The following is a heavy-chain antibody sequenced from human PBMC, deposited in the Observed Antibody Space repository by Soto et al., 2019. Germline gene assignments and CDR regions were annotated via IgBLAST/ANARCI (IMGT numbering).Heavy chain of an antibody. CDR1: GLTFRVQA. J-gene: IGHJ4*02. CDR2: ISGLNTP. D-gene: IGHD5-18*01. Sequence: GGSLRLSCTASGLTFRVQAMTWLRQTPGSGLQWISAISGLNTPYYADSLKGRFTISRDNSMNTVFLQIHSLSVEDTAVYFCATAKNRGYSPFDYWGRGPQVTVSS. V-gene: IGHV3-23*01. CDR3: ATAKNRGYSPFDY.